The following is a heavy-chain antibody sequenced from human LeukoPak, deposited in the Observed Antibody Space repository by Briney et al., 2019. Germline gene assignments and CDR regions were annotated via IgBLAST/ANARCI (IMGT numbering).Heavy chain of an antibody. CDR2: IHYSGST. CDR1: GGSISSYY. D-gene: IGHD4-17*01. Sequence: PSETLSLTCTVSGGSISSYYWSWIRQPPGKGLVWIGYIHYSGSTNYNPSLKSRVTISVDKSKNQFSLKLSSVTAADTAVYYCARYHGDKEPRVFDYWGQGTLVTVSS. V-gene: IGHV4-59*12. CDR3: ARYHGDKEPRVFDY. J-gene: IGHJ4*02.